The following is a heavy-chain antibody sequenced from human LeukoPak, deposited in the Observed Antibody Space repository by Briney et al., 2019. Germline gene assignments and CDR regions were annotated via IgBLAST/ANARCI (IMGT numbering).Heavy chain of an antibody. CDR3: ASGRRITIFGVVSRFDP. CDR2: IYYSGST. V-gene: IGHV4-59*08. CDR1: GGSISSYY. J-gene: IGHJ5*02. D-gene: IGHD3-3*01. Sequence: SETLSLTCTVSGGSISSYYWSWIRQPPGKGLEWIGYIYYSGSTNYNPSLKSRVTISVDTSKNQFSLKLSSVTAADTAVYYCASGRRITIFGVVSRFDPWGQGTLVTVSS.